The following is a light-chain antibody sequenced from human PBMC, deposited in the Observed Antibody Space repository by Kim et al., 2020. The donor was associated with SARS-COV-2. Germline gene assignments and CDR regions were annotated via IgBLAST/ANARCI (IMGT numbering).Light chain of an antibody. V-gene: IGLV3-19*01. J-gene: IGLJ2*01. CDR2: GKN. CDR1: SLRSYY. CDR3: NSRDSSGNHP. Sequence: AWGQTVRMKCQGDSLRSYYASGYQQKPGQAHVLVIYGKNNRPSGIPDRFSGSSSGNTASLPITGAQAEDEADYYCNSRDSSGNHPIGGGTKLTV.